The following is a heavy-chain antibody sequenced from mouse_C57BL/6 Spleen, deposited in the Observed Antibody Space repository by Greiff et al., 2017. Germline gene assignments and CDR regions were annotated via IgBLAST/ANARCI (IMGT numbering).Heavy chain of an antibody. CDR2: ISSGSSTI. CDR1: GFTFSDYG. CDR3: ARGTVVAFYAMDY. Sequence: EVKLVESGGGLVKPGGSLKLSCAASGFTFSDYGMHWVRQAPEKGLEWVAYISSGSSTIYYADTVKGRFTISRDNAKNTLFLQMTSLRAEDTAIYYCARGTVVAFYAMDYWGQGTSVTVSS. J-gene: IGHJ4*01. V-gene: IGHV5-17*01. D-gene: IGHD1-1*01.